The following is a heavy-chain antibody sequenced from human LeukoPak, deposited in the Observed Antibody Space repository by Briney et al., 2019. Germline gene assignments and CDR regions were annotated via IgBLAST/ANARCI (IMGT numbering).Heavy chain of an antibody. CDR3: ARHGPANSFDF. CDR1: GASIRPYY. D-gene: IGHD1/OR15-1a*01. CDR2: MYYSGTR. V-gene: IGHV4-59*08. Sequence: SETLSLTCSVSGASIRPYYWSWLRQSPGKGLEWIGFMYYSGTRNYNPSFTGRITISVDTSKNQFSLHLSPVTAADTAVYYCARHGPANSFDFWGRGNLVTVSS. J-gene: IGHJ4*02.